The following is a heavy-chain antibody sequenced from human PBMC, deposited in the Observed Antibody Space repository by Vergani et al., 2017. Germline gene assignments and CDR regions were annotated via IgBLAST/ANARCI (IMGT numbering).Heavy chain of an antibody. D-gene: IGHD3-22*01. J-gene: IGHJ2*01. Sequence: QVQLQESGPGLVKPSQTLSLTCTVSGGSISSGDYYWSWIRQPPGKGLEWIGYIYYSGSTYYNPSLESRVTISVDTSKNQFSLKLSSVTAADTAVYYCARDRSDYYDSSGYFRGWYFDLWGRGTLVTVSS. V-gene: IGHV4-30-4*08. CDR1: GGSISSGDYY. CDR3: ARDRSDYYDSSGYFRGWYFDL. CDR2: IYYSGST.